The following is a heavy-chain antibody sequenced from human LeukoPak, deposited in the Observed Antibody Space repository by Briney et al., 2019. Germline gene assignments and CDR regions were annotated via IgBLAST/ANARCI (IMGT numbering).Heavy chain of an antibody. D-gene: IGHD3-10*01. Sequence: GESLKIACQGSGYTFTDYWMAWVRQQPGQGLEWMGIIHPFDSDTRYSPSFQGQVTISADKSTNTAYLQWTSLRASDTAVYFCARPSGVVQVPILTVGAVDIWGPGTSVTVSS. CDR1: GYTFTDYW. J-gene: IGHJ3*02. CDR2: IHPFDSDT. V-gene: IGHV5-51*01. CDR3: ARPSGVVQVPILTVGAVDI.